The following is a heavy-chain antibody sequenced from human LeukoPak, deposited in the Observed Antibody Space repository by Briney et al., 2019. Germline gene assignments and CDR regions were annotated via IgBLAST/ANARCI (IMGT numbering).Heavy chain of an antibody. Sequence: KPSETLSLTCTVSGGSISSYYWSWIRQPPGKGLEWIGYIYYSGSTNYNPSLKSRVTISVDTSKNQFSLKLSSVPAADTAVYYCASGGYYDSSGYYIVQFDYWGQGTLVTVSS. CDR3: ASGGYYDSSGYYIVQFDY. J-gene: IGHJ4*02. D-gene: IGHD3-22*01. CDR1: GGSISSYY. CDR2: IYYSGST. V-gene: IGHV4-59*01.